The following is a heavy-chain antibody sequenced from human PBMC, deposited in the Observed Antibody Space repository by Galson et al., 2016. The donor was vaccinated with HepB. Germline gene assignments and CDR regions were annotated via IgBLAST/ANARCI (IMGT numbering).Heavy chain of an antibody. V-gene: IGHV3-23*01. Sequence: SLRLSCAASGFTFSNYGMSWVRQAPGKGLEWVSAISGSGAGTHSADSVKGRITISRDTSKNTVYLQMNSLRGEDTGVYYCARDKGTSVWYKDYWGQGTLVTVSS. CDR3: ARDKGTSVWYKDY. J-gene: IGHJ4*02. D-gene: IGHD1-1*01. CDR1: GFTFSNYG. CDR2: ISGSGAGT.